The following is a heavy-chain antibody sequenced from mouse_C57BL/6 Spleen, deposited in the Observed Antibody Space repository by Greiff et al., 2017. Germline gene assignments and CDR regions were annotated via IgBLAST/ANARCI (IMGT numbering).Heavy chain of an antibody. CDR1: GYAFSSSW. CDR2: IYPGDGDT. J-gene: IGHJ4*01. D-gene: IGHD1-1*01. CDR3: ARYCSSPDYYAMDY. V-gene: IGHV1-82*01. Sequence: QVQLQQSGPELVKPGASVKISCKASGYAFSSSWMNWVKQRPGKGLEWIGRIYPGDGDTNYNGKFKGKATLTADKSSSTAYMQLSSLTSEDSSVYFCARYCSSPDYYAMDYWGQGTSVTVSS.